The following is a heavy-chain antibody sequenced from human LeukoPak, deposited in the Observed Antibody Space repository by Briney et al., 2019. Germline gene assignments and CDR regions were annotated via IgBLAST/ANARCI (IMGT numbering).Heavy chain of an antibody. Sequence: GGSLRLSCVASGFTFSSYSMNWVRQAPGKGLEWVSSISSSSSYIYYADSVKGRFTISRDNAKNSLYLQMNSLRAEDTAVYYCASRGVGVYSSSSRDYWGQGTLVTVSS. CDR2: ISSSSSYI. D-gene: IGHD6-6*01. J-gene: IGHJ4*02. V-gene: IGHV3-21*01. CDR1: GFTFSSYS. CDR3: ASRGVGVYSSSSRDY.